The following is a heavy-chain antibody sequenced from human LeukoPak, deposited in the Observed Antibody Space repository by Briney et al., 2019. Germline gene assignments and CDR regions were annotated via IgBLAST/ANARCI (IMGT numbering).Heavy chain of an antibody. J-gene: IGHJ6*03. CDR3: AKIVGYGSEYYYSYMDV. D-gene: IGHD3-10*01. CDR1: GYSISSGYY. Sequence: SETLSLTCTVSGYSISSGYYWGWIRQPAGQGLGWIGRIYTSGSTNYKPSLKSRVTISIDQSKNQFSLRLSSVTAADTAVYYCAKIVGYGSEYYYSYMDVWGKGTTVTVSS. V-gene: IGHV4-38-2*02. CDR2: IYTSGST.